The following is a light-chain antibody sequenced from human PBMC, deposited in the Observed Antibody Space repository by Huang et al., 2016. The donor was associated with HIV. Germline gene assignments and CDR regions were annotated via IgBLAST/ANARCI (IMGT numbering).Light chain of an antibody. CDR3: QQYGTSPKT. CDR2: GAS. Sequence: DIVLTQSPGTLSLSPGERATLSCRASQSVSRSYLAWYRQKPGQAPRLLIYGASSRATGSPDRFSGSGSGTDFTLTISRLEPEDFAVYYCQQYGTSPKTFGQGTRVEIK. J-gene: IGKJ1*01. CDR1: QSVSRSY. V-gene: IGKV3-20*01.